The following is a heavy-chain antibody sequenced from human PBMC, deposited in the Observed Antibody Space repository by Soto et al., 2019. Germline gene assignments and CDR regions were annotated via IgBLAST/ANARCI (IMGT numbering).Heavy chain of an antibody. Sequence: QVQLVQSGAEVKKPGASVKVSCKASGYTFTSYYMHWVRQAPGQGLEWMGIINPSGGSTSYEQKFQGRGTMTRDKSTSTVYMELSSLRSEDTAVYYCARAATPGIAAAGPDYWGQGTLVTVSS. D-gene: IGHD6-13*01. CDR2: INPSGGST. CDR1: GYTFTSYY. V-gene: IGHV1-46*01. J-gene: IGHJ4*02. CDR3: ARAATPGIAAAGPDY.